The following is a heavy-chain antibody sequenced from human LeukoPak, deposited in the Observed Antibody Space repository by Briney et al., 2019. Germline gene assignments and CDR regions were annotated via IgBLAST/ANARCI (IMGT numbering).Heavy chain of an antibody. CDR2: IYYSGST. V-gene: IGHV4-59*01. CDR3: ARGYCSGGSCYPTDY. D-gene: IGHD2-15*01. Sequence: SETLTLTCTVSGGSISSYYWSWIRQPPGKGLEWIGYIYYSGSTNYNPSLKSRVTISVDTSKNQFSLKLSSVTAADTAVYYCARGYCSGGSCYPTDYWGQGTLVTVSS. CDR1: GGSISSYY. J-gene: IGHJ4*02.